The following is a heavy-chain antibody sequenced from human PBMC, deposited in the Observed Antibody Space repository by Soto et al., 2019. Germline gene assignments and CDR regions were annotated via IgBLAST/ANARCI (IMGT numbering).Heavy chain of an antibody. D-gene: IGHD2-15*01. J-gene: IGHJ4*02. CDR2: LSHLETT. CDR3: ARGGGYDSFDF. Sequence: KTSETLSLNSSDSGVTMSYGAYSWSWIRQSPGNSLEWLGYLSHLETTYSNTSFKSRLSFSIDRTWNQFSLSLSSMNAPDKAVYYCARGGGYDSFDFWGQGIQVTVSS. CDR1: GVTMSYGAYS. V-gene: IGHV4-30-2*06.